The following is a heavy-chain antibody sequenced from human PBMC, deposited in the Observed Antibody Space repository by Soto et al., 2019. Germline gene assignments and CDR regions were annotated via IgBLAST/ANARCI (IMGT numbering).Heavy chain of an antibody. CDR2: IWYDGSNK. CDR3: AGERASIAVAGNAFDI. D-gene: IGHD6-19*01. V-gene: IGHV3-33*01. J-gene: IGHJ3*02. CDR1: GFTFSSYG. Sequence: SGGSLRLSCAASGFTFSSYGMHWVRQAPGKGLEWVAVIWYDGSNKYYADSVKGRFTISRDNSKNTLYLQMNSLRAEDTAVYYCAGERASIAVAGNAFDIWGQGTMVTVSS.